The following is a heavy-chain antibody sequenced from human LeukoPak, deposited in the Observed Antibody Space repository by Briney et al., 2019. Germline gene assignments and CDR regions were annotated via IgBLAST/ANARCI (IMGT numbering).Heavy chain of an antibody. V-gene: IGHV4-4*07. D-gene: IGHD4-17*01. CDR3: TRDTGTTGEVKFDP. CDR2: IYTSGST. CDR1: GGSISSFY. J-gene: IGHJ5*02. Sequence: PSETLSLTSTVSGGSISSFYWSWIRQPPGKGLEWIGRIYTSGSTTYNPSLKSRVTMSVDTSKSQFSLNLMSVTAADTAVYYCTRDTGTTGEVKFDPWGQGTLATASS.